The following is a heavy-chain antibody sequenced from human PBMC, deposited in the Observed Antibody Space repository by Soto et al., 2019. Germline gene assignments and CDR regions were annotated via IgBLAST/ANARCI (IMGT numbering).Heavy chain of an antibody. D-gene: IGHD2-2*01. CDR1: GGTFSSYA. V-gene: IGHV1-69*01. Sequence: QVQLVQSGAEVKKPGSSVKVSCKASGGTFSSYAISWVRQAPGQGLEWMGGIIPIFGTANYAQKFQGRVTITADESTSTAYMELSSLRSEDTAVYYCARDPSPEDICSSTSCAKFDYWGQGTLVTVSS. CDR3: ARDPSPEDICSSTSCAKFDY. J-gene: IGHJ4*02. CDR2: IIPIFGTA.